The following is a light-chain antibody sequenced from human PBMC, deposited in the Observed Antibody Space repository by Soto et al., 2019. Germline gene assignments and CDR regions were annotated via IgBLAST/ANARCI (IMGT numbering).Light chain of an antibody. J-gene: IGLJ2*01. CDR1: SSDVGGCFY. CDR2: AVS. Sequence: QSALTQPASVSGSPGQAITISCTGTSSDVGGCFYVSCFQQHPGRAPQLRVYAVSNRPSGISNRFSGSKSGNTASLTSSGLEAEYEADYYCSSYSSSSTLVVFGGGTKLTVL. CDR3: SSYSSSSTLVV. V-gene: IGLV2-14*01.